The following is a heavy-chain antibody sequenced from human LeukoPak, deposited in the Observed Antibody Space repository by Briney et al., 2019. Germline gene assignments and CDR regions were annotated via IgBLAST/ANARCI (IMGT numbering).Heavy chain of an antibody. CDR2: INPSGGST. CDR1: GYTFTSYY. CDR3: ARTHYCTNGVCYNYFDY. J-gene: IGHJ4*02. V-gene: IGHV1-46*01. Sequence: ASVKVSCKASGYTFTSYYMLWVRQAPGQGLEWMGIINPSGGSTSYAQKFQGRVTMTRDTSTSTVYMELSSLRSEDTAVYYCARTHYCTNGVCYNYFDYWGQGTLVTVSS. D-gene: IGHD2-8*01.